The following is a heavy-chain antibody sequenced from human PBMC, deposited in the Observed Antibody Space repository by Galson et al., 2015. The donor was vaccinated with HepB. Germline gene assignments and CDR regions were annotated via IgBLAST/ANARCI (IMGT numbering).Heavy chain of an antibody. J-gene: IGHJ5*02. Sequence: SLRLSCAASGFTVSSNYMSWVRQAPGKGLEWVSVIYSGGSTYYADSVKGRFTISRDNAKNTVYIQMHSLRVEDTAVYYCARDNGFWSGYYSPGGRWFDPWGQGTLVTVSS. CDR2: IYSGGST. CDR3: ARDNGFWSGYYSPGGRWFDP. CDR1: GFTVSSNY. D-gene: IGHD3-3*01. V-gene: IGHV3-66*01.